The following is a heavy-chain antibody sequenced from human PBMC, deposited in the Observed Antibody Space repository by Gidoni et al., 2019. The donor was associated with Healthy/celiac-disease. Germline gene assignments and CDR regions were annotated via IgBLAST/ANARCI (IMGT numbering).Heavy chain of an antibody. CDR2: ISYDGSNK. CDR3: AKDHGDIVLMNYYYGMDV. V-gene: IGHV3-30*18. J-gene: IGHJ6*02. Sequence: QAQLVESGGGVVQPGRSLRLSCAASGFTFSSYGMHWVRQAPGKGLEWVAVISYDGSNKYYADSVKGRFTISRDNSKNTLYLQMNSLRAEDTAVYYCAKDHGDIVLMNYYYGMDVWGQGTTVTVSS. D-gene: IGHD2-8*01. CDR1: GFTFSSYG.